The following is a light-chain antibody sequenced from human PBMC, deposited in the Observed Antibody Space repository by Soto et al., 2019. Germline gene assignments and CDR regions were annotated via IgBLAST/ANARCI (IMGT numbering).Light chain of an antibody. Sequence: QSVLTQAPSASGTPGQRVTISCSGSSSNIGSNTVNWYRQLPGTAPKLLIYSNSQRPSGVPDRFSGSKSGTSASLAISGLQSEDEADYYCAAWDDSLNGYVFGSGTKLTV. CDR1: SSNIGSNT. CDR3: AAWDDSLNGYV. V-gene: IGLV1-44*01. J-gene: IGLJ1*01. CDR2: SNS.